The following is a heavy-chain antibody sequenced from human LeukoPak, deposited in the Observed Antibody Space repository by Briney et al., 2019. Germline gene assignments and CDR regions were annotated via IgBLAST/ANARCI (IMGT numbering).Heavy chain of an antibody. CDR3: ARDATVAPGYFDY. CDR2: IYSGGST. CDR1: GFSFSSHP. J-gene: IGHJ4*02. V-gene: IGHV3-66*01. Sequence: GGSLRLSCAASGFSFSSHPMNWVRRAPGKGLEWVSVIYSGGSTYYADSVKGRFTISRDNSKNTLYLQMNSLRAEDTAVYYCARDATVAPGYFDYWGQGTLVTVSS. D-gene: IGHD4-23*01.